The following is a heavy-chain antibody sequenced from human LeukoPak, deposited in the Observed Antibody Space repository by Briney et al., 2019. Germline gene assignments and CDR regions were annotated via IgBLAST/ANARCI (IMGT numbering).Heavy chain of an antibody. Sequence: GASVKVSCKASGYTFTDYYMHWVRQAPGQGLEWMGWINPSSGGTNYAQKFQGRVTMTRDTSISTAYMELSRLRSDDTAVYYCARPSKGDTRAFDIWGQGTMVTVSS. CDR3: ARPSKGDTRAFDI. J-gene: IGHJ3*02. V-gene: IGHV1-2*02. D-gene: IGHD2-2*01. CDR1: GYTFTDYY. CDR2: INPSSGGT.